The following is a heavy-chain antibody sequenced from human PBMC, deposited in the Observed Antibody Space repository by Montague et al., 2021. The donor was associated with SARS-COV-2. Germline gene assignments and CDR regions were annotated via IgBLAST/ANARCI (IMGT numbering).Heavy chain of an antibody. V-gene: IGHV3-48*03. CDR3: ARGGTYYDFWSGFYNYYYAMDV. CDR1: GFTFSSYE. CDR2: ISSSVSTI. D-gene: IGHD3-3*01. J-gene: IGHJ6*02. Sequence: SLRLSCAASGFTFSSYEMNWVRQAPGKGLEWVSYISSSVSTIYYADSXXGRFTISRDNAKNSLYLQMNSLRAEDTAVYYCARGGTYYDFWSGFYNYYYAMDVWGQGTTVTVSS.